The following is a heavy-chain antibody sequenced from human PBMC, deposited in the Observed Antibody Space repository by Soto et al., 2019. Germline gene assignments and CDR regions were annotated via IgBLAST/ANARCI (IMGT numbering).Heavy chain of an antibody. D-gene: IGHD1-1*01. Sequence: GGSLRLSCAASGFTFSSYAMSWVRQAPGKGLEWVSSISGSGGGTYYADSVKGRFTFSRDNSKNTLYLQMNSLRAEDTAVYYCARFGMATTKRSPPYYIDYWGQGALVTVSS. V-gene: IGHV3-23*01. CDR2: ISGSGGGT. CDR3: ARFGMATTKRSPPYYIDY. CDR1: GFTFSSYA. J-gene: IGHJ4*02.